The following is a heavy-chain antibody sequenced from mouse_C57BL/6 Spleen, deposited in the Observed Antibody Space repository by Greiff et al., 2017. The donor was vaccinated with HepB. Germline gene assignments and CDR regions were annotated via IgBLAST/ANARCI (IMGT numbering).Heavy chain of an antibody. CDR1: GFSFNTYA. Sequence: EVKLVESGGGLVQPKGSLKLSCAASGFSFNTYAMNWVRQAPGKGLEWVARIRSKSNNYATYYADSVKDRFTISRDDSESMLYLQMNNLKTEDTAMYYCVRERGYPAWFAYWGQGTLVTVSA. J-gene: IGHJ3*01. CDR2: IRSKSNNYAT. D-gene: IGHD2-14*01. CDR3: VRERGYPAWFAY. V-gene: IGHV10-1*01.